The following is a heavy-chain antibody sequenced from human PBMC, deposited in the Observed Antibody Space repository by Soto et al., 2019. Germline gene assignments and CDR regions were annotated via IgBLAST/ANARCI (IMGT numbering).Heavy chain of an antibody. J-gene: IGHJ4*02. D-gene: IGHD3-9*01. Sequence: QVQLQESGPGLVKPSETLSLTCTVSGGSVSSGSYYWSWIRQPPGKGLDWIGYIDYSGSTNYNPSLKSRGTISVDTSKNQFSLKLSAVTAADTAVYYCARGYLYYDILTGYQYYFDYWGQGTLVTVSS. CDR1: GGSVSSGSYY. V-gene: IGHV4-61*01. CDR3: ARGYLYYDILTGYQYYFDY. CDR2: IDYSGST.